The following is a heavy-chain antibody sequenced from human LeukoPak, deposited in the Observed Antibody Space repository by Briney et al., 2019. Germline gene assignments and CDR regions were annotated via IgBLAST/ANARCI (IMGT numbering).Heavy chain of an antibody. CDR2: INAGNGNT. Sequence: ASVKVPCKASGYTFTSYAMHWVRQAPGQRLEWMGWINAGNGNTKYSQKFQGRVTITRDTSASTAYMELSSLRSEDTAVYYCARDKAAAGYFDYWGQGTLVTVSS. J-gene: IGHJ4*02. V-gene: IGHV1-3*01. D-gene: IGHD6-13*01. CDR3: ARDKAAAGYFDY. CDR1: GYTFTSYA.